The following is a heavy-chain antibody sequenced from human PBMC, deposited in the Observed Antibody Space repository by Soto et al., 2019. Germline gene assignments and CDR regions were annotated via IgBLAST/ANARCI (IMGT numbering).Heavy chain of an antibody. Sequence: ASVKVSCKASGYTFTSYGISWVRQAPGQGLEWMGWISAYNGNTNYAQKFQERVTITRDMSTSTAYMELSSLRSEDTAVYYCAAYPGYSSGWGYRLGPWGQGTLVTVSS. J-gene: IGHJ5*02. V-gene: IGHV1-18*01. CDR3: AAYPGYSSGWGYRLGP. CDR1: GYTFTSYG. D-gene: IGHD6-19*01. CDR2: ISAYNGNT.